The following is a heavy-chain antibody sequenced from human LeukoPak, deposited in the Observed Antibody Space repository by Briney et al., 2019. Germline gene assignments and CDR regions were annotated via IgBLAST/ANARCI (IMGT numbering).Heavy chain of an antibody. CDR1: GGSISSYD. J-gene: IGHJ3*02. D-gene: IGHD3-10*01. V-gene: IGHV4-4*07. Sequence: SETLSLTCTVSGGSISSYDWSWIRQPAGKGLEWIGRIYTSGSTNYNPSLKSRVTMSVDTSKNQFSLKLSSVTAADTAVYYCARVIRGVKLGAFDIWGQGTMVTVSS. CDR2: IYTSGST. CDR3: ARVIRGVKLGAFDI.